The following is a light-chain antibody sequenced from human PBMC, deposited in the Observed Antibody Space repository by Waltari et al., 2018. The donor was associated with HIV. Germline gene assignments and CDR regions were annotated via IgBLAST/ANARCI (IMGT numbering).Light chain of an antibody. V-gene: IGKV2-28*01. CDR3: MQALQTPFT. J-gene: IGKJ3*01. CDR1: QSLLHSNGYTY. Sequence: DIVMTHSPLSLPVTPGEPASISSRPSQSLLHSNGYTYLDWYLQKPGQSPQLLIYLGSNRASGVPDRFSGSGSGTDFTLKISRVEAEDVGVYYCMQALQTPFTFGPGTKVDIK. CDR2: LGS.